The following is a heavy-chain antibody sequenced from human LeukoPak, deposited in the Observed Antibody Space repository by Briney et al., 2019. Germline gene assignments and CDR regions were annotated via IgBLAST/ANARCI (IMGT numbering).Heavy chain of an antibody. J-gene: IGHJ4*02. D-gene: IGHD3-22*01. CDR2: IYYSGST. CDR1: GGSISSGGYY. Sequence: SETLSLTCTVSGGSISSGGYYWSWIRQHPGKGLEWIGYIYYSGSTYYNPSLKSRVTISVDTSKNQFSLELSSVTAADTAVYYCARVPSYSRNYYDSSGSYYFDYWGQGTLVTVSS. CDR3: ARVPSYSRNYYDSSGSYYFDY. V-gene: IGHV4-31*03.